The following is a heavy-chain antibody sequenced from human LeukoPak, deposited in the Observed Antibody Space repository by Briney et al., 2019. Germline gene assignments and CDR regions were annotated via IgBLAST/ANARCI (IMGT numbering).Heavy chain of an antibody. CDR3: ARERGEYSSDWDY. D-gene: IGHD6-6*01. Sequence: SETLSLTCTVSGGSISSYYWSWIRQPPGKGLEWIGYIYYSGCTNYNPSLKSRVTISVDTSKNQFSLKLSSVTAADTAVYYCARERGEYSSDWDYWGQGTLVTVSS. CDR1: GGSISSYY. V-gene: IGHV4-59*01. J-gene: IGHJ4*02. CDR2: IYYSGCT.